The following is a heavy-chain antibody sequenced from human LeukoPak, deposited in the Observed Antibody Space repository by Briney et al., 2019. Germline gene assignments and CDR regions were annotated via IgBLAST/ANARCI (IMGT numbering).Heavy chain of an antibody. Sequence: GGKLTLSCAASGFTFSSYSMNWHRPAPGKGLEWVSYISSSSSNIYYADSVKGRFTTSRDTAKNSLDLKINRLDDEAEAAYYCARAILTFGGAKDVFDLWRQEPRVRVSS. J-gene: IGHJ4*02. V-gene: IGHV3-48*02. D-gene: IGHD3-16*01. CDR1: GFTFSSYS. CDR2: ISSSSSNI. CDR3: ARAILTFGGAKDVFDL.